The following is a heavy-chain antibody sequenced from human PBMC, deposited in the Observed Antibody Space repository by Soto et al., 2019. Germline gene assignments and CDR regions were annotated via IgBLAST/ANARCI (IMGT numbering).Heavy chain of an antibody. D-gene: IGHD2-8*01. V-gene: IGHV4-39*01. Sequence: PSETLSLTCTVSGGSISSNHYYCGWIRQPPGKGLEWIGSIYYSGDTYYYPSLESRVTMSVDTSKSQFSLKLSSVTAADTAVYYCARHPGYTVPTVYATHYFDYWGQGIVVTVSS. J-gene: IGHJ4*02. CDR2: IYYSGDT. CDR1: GGSISSNHYY. CDR3: ARHPGYTVPTVYATHYFDY.